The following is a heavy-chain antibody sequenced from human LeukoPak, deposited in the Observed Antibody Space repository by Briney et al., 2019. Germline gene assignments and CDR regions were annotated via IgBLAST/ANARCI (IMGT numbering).Heavy chain of an antibody. J-gene: IGHJ4*02. V-gene: IGHV3-23*01. CDR2: ISGRGDST. CDR3: AKDASGSYWYYFDY. CDR1: GFTFNSYA. Sequence: GGSLRLSCAASGFTFNSYAMSWVRQAPGKGLEWVSGISGRGDSTYYSDSVKGRSTISRDDSKNTLYLQMQSLTAEDTAVYYCAKDASGSYWYYFDYWGQGTLVTVSS. D-gene: IGHD1-26*01.